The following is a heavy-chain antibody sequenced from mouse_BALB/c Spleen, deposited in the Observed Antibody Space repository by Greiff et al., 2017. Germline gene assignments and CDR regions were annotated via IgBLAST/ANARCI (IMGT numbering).Heavy chain of an antibody. J-gene: IGHJ2*01. D-gene: IGHD4-1*01. CDR1: GFTFSSYG. CDR2: INSNGGST. CDR3: ARWDYYFDY. V-gene: IGHV5-6-3*01. Sequence: EVQGVESGGGLVQPGGSLKLSCAASGFTFSSYGMSWVRQTPDKRLELVATINSNGGSTYYPDSVKGRFTISRDNAKNTLYLQMSSLKSEDTAMYYCARWDYYFDYWGQGTTLTVSS.